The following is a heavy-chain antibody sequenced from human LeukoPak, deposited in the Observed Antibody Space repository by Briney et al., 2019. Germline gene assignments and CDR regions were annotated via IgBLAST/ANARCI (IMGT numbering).Heavy chain of an antibody. CDR1: GFTFSSYW. V-gene: IGHV3-74*01. Sequence: GGSLRLSCAASGFTFSSYWMHWVRQAPGKGLVWVSRINSDGSSTSYADSVKGRCTISRDNAKNTLYLQMNSLRAEDTTLYYCAKDLAAAGPSGGFDYWGQGTLVTVSS. D-gene: IGHD6-13*01. CDR3: AKDLAAAGPSGGFDY. CDR2: INSDGSST. J-gene: IGHJ4*02.